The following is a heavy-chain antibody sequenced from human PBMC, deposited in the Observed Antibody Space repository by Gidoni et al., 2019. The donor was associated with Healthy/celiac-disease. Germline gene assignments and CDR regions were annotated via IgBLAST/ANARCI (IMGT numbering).Heavy chain of an antibody. CDR3: AADSSPGYCSGGSCPGGY. CDR2: IVVGIGNT. V-gene: IGHV1-58*01. CDR1: GFTFTSSA. J-gene: IGHJ4*02. Sequence: QLQLVQSGPEVKKPGTSVKVSCKASGFTFTSSAVQWVRQARGQRLAWIGWIVVGIGNTNYAQKFQERVTITRDMSTSTAYMELSSLRSEDTAVYYCAADSSPGYCSGGSCPGGYWGQGTLVTVSS. D-gene: IGHD2-15*01.